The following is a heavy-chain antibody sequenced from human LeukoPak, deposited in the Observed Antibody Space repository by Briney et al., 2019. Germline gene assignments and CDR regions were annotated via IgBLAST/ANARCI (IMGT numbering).Heavy chain of an antibody. V-gene: IGHV4-34*01. CDR3: ARSWRIAARPKSLDY. J-gene: IGHJ4*02. Sequence: SETLSLTCAVYGGSFSGYYWSWIRQPPGKGLEWIGEINHSGSTNYNPSLKSRVTISVDTSKNQFSLKLRSVTAADTAVYYCARSWRIAARPKSLDYWGQGTLVTVSS. CDR1: GGSFSGYY. CDR2: INHSGST. D-gene: IGHD6-6*01.